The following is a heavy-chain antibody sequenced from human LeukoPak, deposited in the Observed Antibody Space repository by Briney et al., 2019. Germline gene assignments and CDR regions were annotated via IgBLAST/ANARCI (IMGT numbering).Heavy chain of an antibody. CDR3: ARDLGYYYDSSGLDY. J-gene: IGHJ4*02. CDR1: GGSFSGYY. Sequence: SETLSLTCAVYGGSFSGYYWRWIRQPPGKGLEWIGSIYYSGSTYYNPSLKSRVTISVDTSKNQFSLKLSSVTAADTAVYYCARDLGYYYDSSGLDYWGQGTLVTVSS. V-gene: IGHV4-34*01. D-gene: IGHD3-22*01. CDR2: IYYSGST.